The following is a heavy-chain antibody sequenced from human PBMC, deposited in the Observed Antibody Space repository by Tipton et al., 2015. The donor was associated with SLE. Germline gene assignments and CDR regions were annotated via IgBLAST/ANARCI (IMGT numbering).Heavy chain of an antibody. Sequence: SLRLSCVASGITFSRSGMHWVRQAPGKGLEWAAFIRSDGSDKYYAESVKGRFTISRDNSKNTVFLQMDSLRDEDTAVYYCAKDKGANSLDYWGQGTLVTVSS. J-gene: IGHJ4*02. CDR2: IRSDGSDK. D-gene: IGHD1-1*01. CDR3: AKDKGANSLDY. CDR1: GITFSRSG. V-gene: IGHV3-30*02.